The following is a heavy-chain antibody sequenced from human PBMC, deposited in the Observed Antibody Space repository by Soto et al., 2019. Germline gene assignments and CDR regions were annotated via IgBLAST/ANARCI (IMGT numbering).Heavy chain of an antibody. CDR2: IYSGGST. CDR1: GFTVSSNY. V-gene: IGHV3-66*01. Sequence: GGSLRLSCAASGFTVSSNYMSWVRQAPGKGLEWVSVIYSGGSTYYADSVKGRFTISRDNSKNTLYLQMNSLRAEDTAVYYCARALGSSGWYYYYYMDVWGKGTTVTVSS. CDR3: ARALGSSGWYYYYYMDV. J-gene: IGHJ6*03. D-gene: IGHD6-19*01.